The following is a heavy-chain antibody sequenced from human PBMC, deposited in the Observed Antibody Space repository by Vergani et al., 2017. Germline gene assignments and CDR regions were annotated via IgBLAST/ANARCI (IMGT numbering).Heavy chain of an antibody. D-gene: IGHD2-2*02. J-gene: IGHJ4*02. CDR2: ISFDGTNE. CDR3: VRDRGLCAGGRCYTEAWDY. CDR1: GFALNRHA. V-gene: IGHV3-30-3*01. Sequence: QVQLVESGGGVVQPGTSLRLSCVVSGFALNRHAMYWVRQAPGKGLEWVVGISFDGTNEYYPDLVKGRFTLSRDIAKNTQYLQVRSLRLEDTGVYHCVRDRGLCAGGRCYTEAWDYWGQGTPVTVSS.